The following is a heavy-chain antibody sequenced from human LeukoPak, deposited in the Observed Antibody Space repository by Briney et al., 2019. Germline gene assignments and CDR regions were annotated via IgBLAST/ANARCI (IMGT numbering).Heavy chain of an antibody. V-gene: IGHV5-51*01. Sequence: GESLKISCKGSGYSFTNYWIGWVRQMPGKGLKWMGIIYPDDSDARYSPSFQGQVTISADKSISTAYLQWSSLKASDTAMYYCARRRDLYSGSYYPFDYWGQGTLVTVSS. CDR2: IYPDDSDA. D-gene: IGHD1-26*01. J-gene: IGHJ4*02. CDR3: ARRRDLYSGSYYPFDY. CDR1: GYSFTNYW.